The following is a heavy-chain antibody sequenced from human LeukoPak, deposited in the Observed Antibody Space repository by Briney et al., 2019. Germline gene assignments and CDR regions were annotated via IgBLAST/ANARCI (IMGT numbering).Heavy chain of an antibody. CDR2: IYSDGST. V-gene: IGHV3-66*01. D-gene: IGHD4-23*01. CDR1: GLTVSSNY. J-gene: IGHJ4*02. CDR3: ARRPDYGGTPTFDH. Sequence: PGGSLRLSCAASGLTVSSNYMSWVRQAPGKGLEWVSVIYSDGSTYYADSVKGGFTISRDNSKNTVYLQMNSLRAEDTAVYFCARRPDYGGTPTFDHWGQGTLVTVSS.